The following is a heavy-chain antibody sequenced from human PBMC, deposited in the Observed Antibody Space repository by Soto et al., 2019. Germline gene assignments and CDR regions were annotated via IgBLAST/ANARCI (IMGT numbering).Heavy chain of an antibody. J-gene: IGHJ4*02. CDR1: GFTFDDYA. CDR2: ISWNSGSI. CDR3: AKDIGVGAVGRGGDVFDY. V-gene: IGHV3-9*01. Sequence: EVQLVESGGGSVQPGRSLRLSCAASGFTFDDYAMHWVRQAPGKGLEWVSGISWNSGSIGYADSVKGRFTISRDNAKNSLYLQMNSLRAEDTALYYCAKDIGVGAVGRGGDVFDYWGQGTLVTVSS. D-gene: IGHD2-21*02.